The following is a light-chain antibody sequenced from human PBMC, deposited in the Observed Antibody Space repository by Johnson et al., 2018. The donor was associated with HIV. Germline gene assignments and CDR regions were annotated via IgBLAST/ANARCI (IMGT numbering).Light chain of an antibody. Sequence: SVLRQPPSVSAAPGQKVTISCSGSSSNIGNNYVSWYQQLPGTAPKLLIYDNNKRPSGIPDRFSGSKSGTSATLGITGLQTGDEADYYCGTWDSSLSGVFGTGTKVTVL. J-gene: IGLJ1*01. CDR2: DNN. CDR1: SSNIGNNY. V-gene: IGLV1-51*01. CDR3: GTWDSSLSGV.